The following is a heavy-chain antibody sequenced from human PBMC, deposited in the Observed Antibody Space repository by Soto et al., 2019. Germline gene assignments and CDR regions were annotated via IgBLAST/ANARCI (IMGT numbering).Heavy chain of an antibody. CDR1: GYTVTSYG. D-gene: IGHD5-12*01. J-gene: IGHJ4*02. CDR3: AVDSPPVDY. CDR2: ISDYNGNT. Sequence: QVQLVQSGAEVKKPGASVKVSCKASGYTVTSYGISWVRQAPGQGLEWMGWISDYNGNTKTAQKLQGRVTMTTDTSTSTAYMEPRSLRAYDTAVYYCAVDSPPVDYWGQGTLVTVSS. V-gene: IGHV1-18*01.